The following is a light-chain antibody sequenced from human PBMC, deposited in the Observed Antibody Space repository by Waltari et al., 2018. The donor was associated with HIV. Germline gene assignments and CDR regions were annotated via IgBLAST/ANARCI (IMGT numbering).Light chain of an antibody. V-gene: IGLV2-23*02. CDR1: SSDVGGYNL. CDR3: CAYAGSTTYVI. J-gene: IGLJ2*01. Sequence: QSALTQPASVSGSPGQSITISCTGTSSDVGGYNLVSWYQQHPGKAPKLMIYEVSKRRSGVSNRCSGSKSGNTASLTISGLQAEDEADYYCCAYAGSTTYVIFGGGTKLTVL. CDR2: EVS.